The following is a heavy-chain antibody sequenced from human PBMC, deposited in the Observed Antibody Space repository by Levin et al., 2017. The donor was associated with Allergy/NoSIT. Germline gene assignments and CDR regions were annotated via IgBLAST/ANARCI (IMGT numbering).Heavy chain of an antibody. D-gene: IGHD3-16*01. CDR3: ASYVPHSWGNLDY. V-gene: IGHV1-69*13. CDR2: IIPIFGTA. CDR1: GGTFSSYA. Sequence: SVKVSCKASGGTFSSYAISWVRQAPGQGLEWMGGIIPIFGTANYAQKFQGRVTITADESTSTAYMELSSLRSEDTAVYYCASYVPHSWGNLDYWGQGTLVTVSS. J-gene: IGHJ4*02.